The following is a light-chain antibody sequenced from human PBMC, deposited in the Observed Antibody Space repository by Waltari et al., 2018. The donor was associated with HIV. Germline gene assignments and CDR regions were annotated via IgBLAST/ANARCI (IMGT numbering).Light chain of an antibody. CDR2: KAS. CDR3: QQYNSYLYT. CDR1: QSIGSW. Sequence: DIQMTQSPSTRSASVGDRVTLTCRASQSIGSWLAWYQQKPGKAPKLLIYKASSLESGVPARFSGSGSGTEFTLTISSLQPDDFATYYCQQYNSYLYTFGQGTKLEIK. J-gene: IGKJ2*01. V-gene: IGKV1-5*03.